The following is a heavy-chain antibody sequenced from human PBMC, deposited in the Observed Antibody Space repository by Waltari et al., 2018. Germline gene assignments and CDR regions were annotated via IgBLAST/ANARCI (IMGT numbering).Heavy chain of an antibody. J-gene: IGHJ4*02. V-gene: IGHV1-58*01. Sequence: QMPLVQSGPEETKPGTSVKVYCKASGFTFTRSTVQWVRQAGGQRLECIGWIVVGICNTNYAQNVQERVTITRDMSTSTAYTELSSLRSEDTAVYYCAATRPIAARPYPFDYWGQGTLVTVSS. CDR3: AATRPIAARPYPFDY. CDR2: IVVGICNT. CDR1: GFTFTRST. D-gene: IGHD6-6*01.